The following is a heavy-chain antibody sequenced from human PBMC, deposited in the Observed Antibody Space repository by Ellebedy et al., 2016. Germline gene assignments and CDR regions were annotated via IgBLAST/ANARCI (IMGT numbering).Heavy chain of an antibody. CDR2: IYPGDSDT. D-gene: IGHD3-10*01. CDR1: GYSFTSYW. Sequence: GESLKISCKGSGYSFTSYWIAWVRQMPGKGLEWMGIIYPGDSDTRYSPSFQGQVTISADKSISTAYLQWSSLKASDTAMFYCARRSGKSGLGYDIWGQGTMVTVPS. CDR3: ARRSGKSGLGYDI. J-gene: IGHJ3*02. V-gene: IGHV5-51*01.